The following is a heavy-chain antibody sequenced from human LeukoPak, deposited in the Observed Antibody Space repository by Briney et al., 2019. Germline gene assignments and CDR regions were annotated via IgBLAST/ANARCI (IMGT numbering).Heavy chain of an antibody. CDR3: ASAEPRGIIWYPY. CDR2: IYHSGST. D-gene: IGHD6-13*01. V-gene: IGHV4-4*02. CDR1: GAPISSNNW. Sequence: SGTLSLTCAVFGAPISSNNWWWSWVRQPPGKGLEWIGEIYHSGSTNYNPSLKSRVTMSVDKSKNQFSLKLSSVTAADTAVYYCASAEPRGIIWYPYWGQGTLVTVSS. J-gene: IGHJ4*02.